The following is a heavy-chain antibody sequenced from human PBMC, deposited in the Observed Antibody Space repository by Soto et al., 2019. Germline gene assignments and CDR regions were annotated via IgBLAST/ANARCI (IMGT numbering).Heavy chain of an antibody. V-gene: IGHV1-18*01. D-gene: IGHD3-16*01. CDR1: GYTFTKYG. CDR3: AREMAGLGGEYDY. J-gene: IGHJ4*02. Sequence: QVQLVQSGAEVKNPGASVKVSCKTSGYTFTKYGVGWVRQAPGQGLEWMGWISGSSGNANYAEKVQRRITLTRGTSTSTAYIALRSLRSDEPAVYYCAREMAGLGGEYDYWGQGTLVTVSS. CDR2: ISGSSGNA.